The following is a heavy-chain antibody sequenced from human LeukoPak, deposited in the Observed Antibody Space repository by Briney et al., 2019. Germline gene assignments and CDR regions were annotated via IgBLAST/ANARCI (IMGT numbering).Heavy chain of an antibody. D-gene: IGHD2-2*01. CDR3: ARDSHPYCSSTSCCFYGSAFGI. Sequence: PGGSLRLSCAASGFTFSSYSMNWVRQAPGKGLEWVSSISSSSSYIYYAGSVKGRFTISRDNAKNSLYLQMNSLRAEDTAVYYCARDSHPYCSSTSCCFYGSAFGIWGQGTMVTVSS. CDR1: GFTFSSYS. J-gene: IGHJ3*02. V-gene: IGHV3-21*01. CDR2: ISSSSSYI.